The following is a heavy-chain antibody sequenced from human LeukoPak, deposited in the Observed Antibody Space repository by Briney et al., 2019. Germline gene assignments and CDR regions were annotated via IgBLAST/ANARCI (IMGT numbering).Heavy chain of an antibody. Sequence: PGGSLRLSCAASGFTFSSYGMSWVRQAPGKGLEWVAVISYDGSNKYYADSVKGRFTISRDNSKNTLFMQMNSLRDEDTAVYYCAKGGKWLQFALDYWGQGTLVTVSS. V-gene: IGHV3-30*18. CDR3: AKGGKWLQFALDY. J-gene: IGHJ4*02. CDR1: GFTFSSYG. D-gene: IGHD5-24*01. CDR2: ISYDGSNK.